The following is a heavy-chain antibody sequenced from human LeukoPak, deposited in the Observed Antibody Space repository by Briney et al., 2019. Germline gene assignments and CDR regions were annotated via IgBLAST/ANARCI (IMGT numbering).Heavy chain of an antibody. V-gene: IGHV4-59*01. CDR1: GGSISSYY. CDR2: IYYSGST. J-gene: IGHJ6*03. CDR3: ARTSGQSPYYYYMDV. Sequence: PSETLSLTCTVSGGSISSYYWSWIRQPPAKGLEWIGYIYYSGSTNYNPSLKSRVTISVDTSKNQFSLKLSSVTAADTAVYYCARTSGQSPYYYYMDVWGKGTTVTVSS. D-gene: IGHD6-19*01.